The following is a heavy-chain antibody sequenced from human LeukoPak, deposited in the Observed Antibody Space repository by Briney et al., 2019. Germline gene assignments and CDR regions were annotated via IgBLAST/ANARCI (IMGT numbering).Heavy chain of an antibody. V-gene: IGHV3-53*01. Sequence: GGSLGLSCAASGFTVSSNYMSWVRQAPGKGLEWVSVIYSGGSTYYADSVKGRFTISRDSSKNTLYLQMNILRAEDTAVYYCAREAYKGAFDIWGQGTMVTVSS. CDR3: AREAYKGAFDI. D-gene: IGHD5-24*01. CDR1: GFTVSSNY. J-gene: IGHJ3*02. CDR2: IYSGGST.